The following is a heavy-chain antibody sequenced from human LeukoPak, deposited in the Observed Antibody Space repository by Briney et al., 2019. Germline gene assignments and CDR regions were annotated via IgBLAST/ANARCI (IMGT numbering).Heavy chain of an antibody. J-gene: IGHJ5*02. D-gene: IGHD3-22*01. CDR1: GYTFTSYG. Sequence: ASVKVSCKASGYTFTSYGISWVRQAPGQGLESMGWISAYNGNTNYAQKLQGRVTMTTDTSTSTAYMELRSLRSDDTAVYYCARRLNTYYYDSSGYNWFDPWGQGTLVTVSS. CDR3: ARRLNTYYYDSSGYNWFDP. V-gene: IGHV1-18*01. CDR2: ISAYNGNT.